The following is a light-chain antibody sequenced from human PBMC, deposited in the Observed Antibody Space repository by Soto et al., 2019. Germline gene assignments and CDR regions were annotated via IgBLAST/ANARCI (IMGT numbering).Light chain of an antibody. CDR1: GSNIGNNY. J-gene: IGLJ2*01. CDR3: GSWDSSLSVVL. CDR2: DNY. V-gene: IGLV1-51*01. Sequence: QSALTQPPSVSAAPGQRVTISCSGSGSNIGNNYVSWYQQLPGTAPKLLIYDNYKRPSGIPDRFSGSKSGTSATLGITGLQTGDEADYYCGSWDSSLSVVLFGGGTKLTVL.